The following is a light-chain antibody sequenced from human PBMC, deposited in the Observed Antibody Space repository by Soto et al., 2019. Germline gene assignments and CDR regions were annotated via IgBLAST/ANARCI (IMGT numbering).Light chain of an antibody. Sequence: NQMTQSRASLSASVGYTPPLPCRASQSISSWVAWYQQKPGKAPKLLIYDASSLESGVPSRFSGIGSGTEFTLTISSLQPDDFATYHCQQYNSHWTFGQGTKVDI. CDR1: QSISSW. CDR2: DAS. V-gene: IGKV1-5*01. J-gene: IGKJ1*01. CDR3: QQYNSHWT.